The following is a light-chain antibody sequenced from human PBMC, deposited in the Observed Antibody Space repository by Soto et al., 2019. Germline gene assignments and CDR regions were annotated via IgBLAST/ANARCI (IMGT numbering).Light chain of an antibody. J-gene: IGKJ1*01. V-gene: IGKV1-27*01. CDR3: QKYNSATST. CDR1: QGISND. CDR2: AAS. Sequence: DIQMTQSPSSLSAAVGDRVTITCRASQGISNDLAWYQQKPGKVPKLLIYAASTLQSGVPSRFTGSGSGTQFTLTMSSLQPEDVATYYCQKYNSATSTFGQGLEVEIK.